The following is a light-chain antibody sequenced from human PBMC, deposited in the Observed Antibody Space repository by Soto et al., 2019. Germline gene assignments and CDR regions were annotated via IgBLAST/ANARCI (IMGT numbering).Light chain of an antibody. CDR1: QSISNW. CDR2: HAS. Sequence: DIQMTQSPSTLPASVGDRVTITCRASQSISNWLAWYQQKRGTAPKLLIYHASTLESGVPSRFSGSGSGTEFTLTISSLQPDDFATYYCQQYNSYSFGQGTKVEMK. V-gene: IGKV1-5*01. J-gene: IGKJ1*01. CDR3: QQYNSYS.